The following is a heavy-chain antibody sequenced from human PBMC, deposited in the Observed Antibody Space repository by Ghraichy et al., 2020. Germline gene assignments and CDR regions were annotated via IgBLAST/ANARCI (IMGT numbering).Heavy chain of an antibody. Sequence: GGSLRLSCVGSGFTFSGYSLTWVRQSPGKGLEWVSHISSSSRTIFYADSVKGRFTISRDNAKNSLSLQMNSLRDEDTAVYYCARGSRVVRFFYYDGMDVWGQGTTVTVSS. CDR2: ISSSSRTI. J-gene: IGHJ6*02. CDR1: GFTFSGYS. CDR3: ARGSRVVRFFYYDGMDV. D-gene: IGHD4-23*01. V-gene: IGHV3-48*02.